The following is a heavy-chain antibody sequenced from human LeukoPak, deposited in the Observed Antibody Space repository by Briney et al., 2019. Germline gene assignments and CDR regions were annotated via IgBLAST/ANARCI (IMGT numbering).Heavy chain of an antibody. CDR1: GGTFSSYA. V-gene: IGHV1-69*01. J-gene: IGHJ4*02. CDR3: ARDYVDDIPMIKDY. CDR2: IIPIFGTA. D-gene: IGHD2-8*01. Sequence: ASVKVSCKASGGTFSSYAISWVRQAPGQGLEWMGGIIPIFGTANYAQKFQGRVTITADESTSTAYMELSSLRSEDTAVYYCARDYVDDIPMIKDYWGQGTLVTVSS.